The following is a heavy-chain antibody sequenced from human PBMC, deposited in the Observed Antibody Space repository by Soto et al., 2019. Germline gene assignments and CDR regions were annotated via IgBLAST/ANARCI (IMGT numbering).Heavy chain of an antibody. J-gene: IGHJ6*02. CDR2: ISAYNGNT. CDR3: ARDRIAAAGTAPYYYYYYGMDV. V-gene: IGHV1-18*01. Sequence: ASVKVSCKASGYTFTSYGISWVRQAPGQGLEWMGWISAYNGNTNYAQKLQGRVTMTTDTSTSTAYMELRSLRSDDTAVYYCARDRIAAAGTAPYYYYYYGMDVWGQGTTVTVSS. CDR1: GYTFTSYG. D-gene: IGHD6-13*01.